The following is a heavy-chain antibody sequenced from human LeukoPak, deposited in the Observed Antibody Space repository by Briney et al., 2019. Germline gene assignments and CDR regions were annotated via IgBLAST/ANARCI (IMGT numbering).Heavy chain of an antibody. D-gene: IGHD6-13*01. V-gene: IGHV4-59*01. CDR2: ISDSGST. CDR3: ATNSSWFDY. J-gene: IGHJ4*02. CDR1: GGSISSSY. Sequence: KSSETLSLTCTVSGGSISSSYWSWIRQPPGKGLEWIGYISDSGSTNYNPSLKSRVTISVDTSKNQLFLKLRSVTTADTAVYYCATNSSWFDYWGQGTLVTVSS.